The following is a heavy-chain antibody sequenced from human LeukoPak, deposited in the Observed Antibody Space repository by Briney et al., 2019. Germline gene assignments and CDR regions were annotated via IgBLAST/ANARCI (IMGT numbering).Heavy chain of an antibody. V-gene: IGHV1-18*01. CDR3: ARADIAAAGNWFDH. J-gene: IGHJ5*02. CDR1: GYTFTSYG. D-gene: IGHD6-13*01. CDR2: ISAYNGNT. Sequence: ASVKVSCKASGYTFTSYGISWVRQAPGQGREWMGWISAYNGNTNYAQKLQGRVTMTTDTSTSTAYMELRSLGSDDTAVYYCARADIAAAGNWFDHWGQGTLVTVSS.